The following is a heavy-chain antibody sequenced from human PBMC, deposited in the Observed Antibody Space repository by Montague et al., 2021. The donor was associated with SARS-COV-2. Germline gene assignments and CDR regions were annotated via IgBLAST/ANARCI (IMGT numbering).Heavy chain of an antibody. CDR1: GGSISSSSYY. J-gene: IGHJ3*02. D-gene: IGHD1-26*01. V-gene: IGHV4-39*01. CDR2: IYYSGST. Sequence: SETLSLTCTVSGGSISSSSYYWAWIRQPPGKGLEWIGSIYYSGSTYSNPSLKSRVSLSVDTSKNQFSLKLRPVTAADTAMYYCARVKWELSVGNVFDIWGQGTMVTVSS. CDR3: ARVKWELSVGNVFDI.